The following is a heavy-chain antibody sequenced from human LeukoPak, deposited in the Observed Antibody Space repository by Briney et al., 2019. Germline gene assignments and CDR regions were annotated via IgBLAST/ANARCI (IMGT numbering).Heavy chain of an antibody. CDR2: IWYDGSNK. D-gene: IGHD2-2*01. J-gene: IGHJ5*02. CDR1: GFSFSSYG. Sequence: PGGSLRLSCAASGFSFSSYGMHWVRQAPGKGLEWVAFIWYDGSNKYYADSVKGGFTISRDNSKNTLYLQMNSLRAEYTAVYYCAKDPYCSSTSCPSRERWFDPRGQGTLVTVSS. CDR3: AKDPYCSSTSCPSRERWFDP. V-gene: IGHV3-30*02.